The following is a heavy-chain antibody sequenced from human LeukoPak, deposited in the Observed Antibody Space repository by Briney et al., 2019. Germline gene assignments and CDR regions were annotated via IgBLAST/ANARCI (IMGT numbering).Heavy chain of an antibody. CDR2: ISGYNGNT. J-gene: IGHJ4*02. D-gene: IGHD3-22*01. CDR1: GYTFTSYD. CDR3: ARENPYYDSSGYSQYYFDY. V-gene: IGHV1-18*01. Sequence: ASVKVSCKASGYTFTSYDINWVRQATGQGLEWMGWISGYNGNTNYAQKVQGRVTMTTDTSTSTAYMELRSLRSDDTAVYYCARENPYYDSSGYSQYYFDYWGQGTLVTVSS.